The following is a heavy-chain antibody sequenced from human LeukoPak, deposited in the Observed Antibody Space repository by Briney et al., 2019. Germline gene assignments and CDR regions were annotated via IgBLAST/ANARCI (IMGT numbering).Heavy chain of an antibody. CDR2: IHYSGST. Sequence: SETLSLTCTVSGGSISSYYWSWIRQPPGKGLEWIGYIHYSGSTNYNPSLKSRVTISVDTSKNQFSLKLSSVTAADTAVYYCASVPRGYSYGNPYYYHGMDVWGQGTTVTVSS. J-gene: IGHJ6*02. CDR1: GGSISSYY. CDR3: ASVPRGYSYGNPYYYHGMDV. V-gene: IGHV4-59*01. D-gene: IGHD5-18*01.